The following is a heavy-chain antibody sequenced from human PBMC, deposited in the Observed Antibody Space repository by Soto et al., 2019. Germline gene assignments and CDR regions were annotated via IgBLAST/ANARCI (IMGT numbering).Heavy chain of an antibody. CDR1: GGTFSSFINYP. CDR3: ARRDTSGFLRYFDN. V-gene: IGHV1-69*06. CDR2: IVPNVGTV. Sequence: SVKVSCKSSGGTFSSFINYPINWVRQAPGQGLEWMGGIVPNVGTVNYAQKFRGKVTITADRSTGTAYMELSSLRSEDTALCYCARRDTSGFLRYFDNWGQGTQVTVSS. J-gene: IGHJ4*02. D-gene: IGHD3-3*01.